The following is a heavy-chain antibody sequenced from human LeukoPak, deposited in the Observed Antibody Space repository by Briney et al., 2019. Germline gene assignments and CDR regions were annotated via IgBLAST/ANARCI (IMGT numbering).Heavy chain of an antibody. Sequence: ASVKVSCKASGYTFTSYAMNWVRHAPGQGLEWMGWINTNTGNPTYAQGFTGRFVFSLDTSVSTAYLQISSLKAEDTAVYYCASLYSSSSSYYYYGMDVWGQGTTVTVSS. CDR2: INTNTGNP. CDR1: GYTFTSYA. V-gene: IGHV7-4-1*02. D-gene: IGHD6-6*01. CDR3: ASLYSSSSSYYYYGMDV. J-gene: IGHJ6*02.